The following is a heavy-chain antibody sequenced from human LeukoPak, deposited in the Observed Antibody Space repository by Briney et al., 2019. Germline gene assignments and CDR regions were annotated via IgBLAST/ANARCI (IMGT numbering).Heavy chain of an antibody. CDR2: IYHSGST. J-gene: IGHJ4*02. CDR1: GGSISSSNW. Sequence: SETLSLTCAVSGGSISSSNWWSWVRQPPGKGLEWIGEIYHSGSTNYNPSLKSRVTISVDRSKNQFSLKLSSVTAADTAVYYCARVDTAMVTLDYWGQGTLVTVSS. V-gene: IGHV4-4*02. CDR3: ARVDTAMVTLDY. D-gene: IGHD5-18*01.